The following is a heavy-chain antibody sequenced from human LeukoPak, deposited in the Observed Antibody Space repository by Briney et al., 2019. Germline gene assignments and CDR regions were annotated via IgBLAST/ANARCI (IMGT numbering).Heavy chain of an antibody. CDR3: ARGGEDLDY. CDR1: GFTFDDYA. J-gene: IGHJ4*02. V-gene: IGHV3-9*01. D-gene: IGHD3-16*01. Sequence: GGSLRLSCAASGFTFDDYAMHWVRQAPGKGLEWVSGISWNSGSIGYADSVKGRFTISRDNSKNTLYLQMNSLRAEDTAVYYCARGGEDLDYWGQGTLVTVSS. CDR2: ISWNSGSI.